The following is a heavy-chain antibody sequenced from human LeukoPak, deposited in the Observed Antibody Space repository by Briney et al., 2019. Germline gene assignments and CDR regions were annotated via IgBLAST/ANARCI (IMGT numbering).Heavy chain of an antibody. D-gene: IGHD2-21*02. V-gene: IGHV3-11*04. Sequence: GGSLRLSCAASGFTSSDYYVSWIRQAPGKGLEWVSYISSSGSTIYYADSVKGRFTISRDNAKNSIYLQMNSLRVEDTAVYYCAKDIVGGGDDYWGQGTLVIVSS. CDR1: GFTSSDYY. CDR3: AKDIVGGGDDY. J-gene: IGHJ4*02. CDR2: ISSSGSTI.